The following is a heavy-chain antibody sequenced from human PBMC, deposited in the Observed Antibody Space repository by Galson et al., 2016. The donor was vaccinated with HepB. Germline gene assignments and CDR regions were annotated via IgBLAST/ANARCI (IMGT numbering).Heavy chain of an antibody. CDR1: GFSFTNYW. Sequence: QSGAEVKKPGESLKISCQGFGFSFTNYWIGWVRQMPGKGQEWMGIIYPGDSDTRYSPSFEGQVTISADKSISTAYLQWSSLKASDTAIYYCARQWGLIVATGPFDPWGQGTLVTVSS. D-gene: IGHD6-13*01. CDR3: ARQWGLIVATGPFDP. J-gene: IGHJ5*02. V-gene: IGHV5-51*01. CDR2: IYPGDSDT.